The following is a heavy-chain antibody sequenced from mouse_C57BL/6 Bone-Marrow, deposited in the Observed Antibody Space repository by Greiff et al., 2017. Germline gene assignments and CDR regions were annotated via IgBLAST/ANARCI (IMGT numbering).Heavy chain of an antibody. CDR2: ISNKANNHAT. CDR3: TPEAMDY. Sequence: EVKVEESGGGLVQPGGSMKLSCAASGFTFSDAWMDWVRQSPEKGLEWVAEISNKANNHATYSAESVKGRFTISRDDSKTSVYLHMSSLRAEDTGIYYCTPEAMDYWGQGTSVTVSS. J-gene: IGHJ4*01. CDR1: GFTFSDAW. V-gene: IGHV6-6*01.